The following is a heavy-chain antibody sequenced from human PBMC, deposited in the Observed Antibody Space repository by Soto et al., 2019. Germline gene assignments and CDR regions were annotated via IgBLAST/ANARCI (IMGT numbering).Heavy chain of an antibody. Sequence: SETLSLTCTVSGGSISSYYWSWIRQPPGKGLEWIGYIYYSGSTNYNPSLKSRVTISVDTSKNQFSLKLSSVTAADTAVYYCARDRNYYDSSSAFDIWGQGTMVTVSS. J-gene: IGHJ3*02. CDR1: GGSISSYY. CDR2: IYYSGST. D-gene: IGHD3-22*01. CDR3: ARDRNYYDSSSAFDI. V-gene: IGHV4-59*01.